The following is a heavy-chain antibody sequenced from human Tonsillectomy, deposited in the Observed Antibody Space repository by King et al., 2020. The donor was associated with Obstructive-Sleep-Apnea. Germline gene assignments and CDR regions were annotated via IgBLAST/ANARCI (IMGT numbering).Heavy chain of an antibody. D-gene: IGHD6-13*01. V-gene: IGHV3-48*04. Sequence: VKLVESGGGLVQPGGSLRLSCVASGFTFSSYSMNWVRQAPGKGLEWLSYISSSDSTIYYADSVKGRFAISRDDAKNSLFLQMDSLRADDTAVYYCARGIATTESSKRSSIDYWGQGTLVTVSS. CDR3: ARGIATTESSKRSSIDY. CDR1: GFTFSSYS. J-gene: IGHJ4*02. CDR2: ISSSDSTI.